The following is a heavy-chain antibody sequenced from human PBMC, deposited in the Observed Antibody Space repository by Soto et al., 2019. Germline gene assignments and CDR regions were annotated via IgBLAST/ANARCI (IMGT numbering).Heavy chain of an antibody. CDR2: ISYDGSNK. CDR3: ARELHPYYYGMDV. D-gene: IGHD4-4*01. J-gene: IGHJ6*02. CDR1: GFTFSSYA. V-gene: IGHV3-30-3*01. Sequence: QVQLVESGGGVVQPGRSLRLSCAASGFTFSSYAMHWVRQAPGKGLEWVAVISYDGSNKYYADSVKGRFTISRDNSKNTLYLQMNSLRAEDTAVYYRARELHPYYYGMDVWGQGTTVTVSS.